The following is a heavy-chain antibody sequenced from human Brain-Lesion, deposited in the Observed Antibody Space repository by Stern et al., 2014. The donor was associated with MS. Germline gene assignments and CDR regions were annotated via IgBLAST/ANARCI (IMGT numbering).Heavy chain of an antibody. CDR2: IHPSGRA. CDR1: GGSISSGSDY. V-gene: IGHV4-61*02. Sequence: QVQLVESGPGLVKPSQTLSLTCTVSGGSISSGSDYWSWIRQPVGKGLEWIGRIHPSGRAFYTPSLKSRVTLSTDTSMNQFSLELNSATAADTAIYYCASGYRIFDYWGQGILVTVSS. CDR3: ASGYRIFDY. D-gene: IGHD5-18*01. J-gene: IGHJ4*02.